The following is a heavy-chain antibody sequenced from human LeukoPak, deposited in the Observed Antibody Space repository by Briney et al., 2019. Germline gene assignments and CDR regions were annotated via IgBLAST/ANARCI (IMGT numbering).Heavy chain of an antibody. CDR2: IYHSGST. Sequence: SGTLSLTCAVSGGSISSSNWWSWVRQPPGKGLEWVGEIYHSGSTNYNPSLKSRVTISVDTSKNQFSLKLSSVTAADTAVYYCANIAVAAHYYYYGMDVWGQGTTVTVSS. V-gene: IGHV4-4*02. D-gene: IGHD6-19*01. CDR3: ANIAVAAHYYYYGMDV. J-gene: IGHJ6*02. CDR1: GGSISSSNW.